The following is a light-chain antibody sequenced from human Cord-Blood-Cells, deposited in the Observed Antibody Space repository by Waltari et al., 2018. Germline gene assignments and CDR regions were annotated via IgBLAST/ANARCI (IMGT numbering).Light chain of an antibody. CDR1: QSVSSY. J-gene: IGKJ4*01. CDR3: QQRSNWLT. Sequence: EIVLTQSPATLSLSPGERATLSCRASQSVSSYLAWYQQKPGQAPRLLIYDASNRATGIPARFGGSGSGTDFTVTISSLEPEDFAVYYCQQRSNWLTFGGGTKVEIK. V-gene: IGKV3-11*01. CDR2: DAS.